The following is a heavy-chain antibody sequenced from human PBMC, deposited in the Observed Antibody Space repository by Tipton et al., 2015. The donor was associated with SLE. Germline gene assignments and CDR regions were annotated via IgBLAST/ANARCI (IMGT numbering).Heavy chain of an antibody. CDR1: GDSIDSDTYY. J-gene: IGHJ6*02. D-gene: IGHD6-13*01. Sequence: TLSLTCSVSGDSIDSDTYYWGWIRQPPGKGLEWVGSIYQTGSTYYNPSLKTRVTVSVDTSRHQIFMNLNSVTAADTAVYFCARGISGYSSTWYYYYHGMDVWGQGTTVTVSS. CDR2: IYQTGST. CDR3: ARGISGYSSTWYYYYHGMDV. V-gene: IGHV4-39*07.